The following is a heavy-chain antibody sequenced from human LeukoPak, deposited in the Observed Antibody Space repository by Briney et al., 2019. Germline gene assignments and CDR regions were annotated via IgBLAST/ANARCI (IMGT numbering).Heavy chain of an antibody. Sequence: SETLSLACTVSGGSISSYYWSWIRQPPGKGLEWIGYIYYSGSTNYNPSLKSRVTISVDTSKNQFSLKLSSVTAADTAVYYCARHGNYGDYSRIFDYWGQGTLVTVSS. V-gene: IGHV4-59*08. CDR3: ARHGNYGDYSRIFDY. J-gene: IGHJ4*02. D-gene: IGHD4-17*01. CDR1: GGSISSYY. CDR2: IYYSGST.